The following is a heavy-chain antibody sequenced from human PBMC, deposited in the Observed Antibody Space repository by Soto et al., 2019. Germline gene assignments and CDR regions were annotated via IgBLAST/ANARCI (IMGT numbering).Heavy chain of an antibody. D-gene: IGHD3-16*01. CDR1: GYTSTSYY. J-gene: IGHJ4*02. Sequence: ASVKVSCKASGYTSTSYYMHWVRQAPGQGLEWMGIINPSGGSTSYAQKFQGRVTMTRDTSTSTAYMELSSLRSEDTAVYYCASWGSEDGYNHDYWGQGTLVTVSS. V-gene: IGHV1-46*01. CDR3: ASWGSEDGYNHDY. CDR2: INPSGGST.